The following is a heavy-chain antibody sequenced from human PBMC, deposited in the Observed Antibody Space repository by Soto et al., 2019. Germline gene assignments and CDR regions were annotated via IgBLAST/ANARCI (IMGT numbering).Heavy chain of an antibody. CDR1: GGSISSGDYY. D-gene: IGHD3-10*01. J-gene: IGHJ6*02. V-gene: IGHV4-30-4*01. CDR3: ARVPMVRGPYYYYYGMDV. CDR2: IYYSGST. Sequence: QVQLQESGPGLVKPSQTLSLTCTVSGGSISSGDYYWSWIRQPPGKGLEWIGYIYYSGSTYYNPSLKSRVTIPVHTSKNQFSLKLSSVTAADTAVYYCARVPMVRGPYYYYYGMDVWGQGTTVTVSS.